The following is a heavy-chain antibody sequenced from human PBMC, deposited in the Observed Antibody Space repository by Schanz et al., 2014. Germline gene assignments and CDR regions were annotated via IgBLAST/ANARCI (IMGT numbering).Heavy chain of an antibody. Sequence: EVQLVESGGGLVKPGGSLRLSCGVSGFTASSHSMNWVRQAPGKGLEWVSYISSSSSTRYYADSVKGRFTISRDNSKNTLYLQMNSLRAEDTAVYYCAKGRFGELSAFDIWGQGTMVTVSS. CDR3: AKGRFGELSAFDI. J-gene: IGHJ3*02. D-gene: IGHD3-10*01. V-gene: IGHV3-21*05. CDR1: GFTASSHS. CDR2: ISSSSSTR.